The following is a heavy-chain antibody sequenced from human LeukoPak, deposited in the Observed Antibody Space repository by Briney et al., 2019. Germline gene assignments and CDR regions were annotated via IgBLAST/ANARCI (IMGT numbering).Heavy chain of an antibody. CDR3: ASDSSGYYVDY. D-gene: IGHD3-22*01. CDR1: GGSISSSSYY. CDR2: IYYSGST. V-gene: IGHV4-39*01. Sequence: SETLSLTCTVSGGSISSSSYYWGWIRQPPGKGLEWIGSIYYSGSTYYNPSLKSRVTISVDTSKNQFSLKPSSVTAADTAVYYCASDSSGYYVDYWGQGTLVTVSS. J-gene: IGHJ4*02.